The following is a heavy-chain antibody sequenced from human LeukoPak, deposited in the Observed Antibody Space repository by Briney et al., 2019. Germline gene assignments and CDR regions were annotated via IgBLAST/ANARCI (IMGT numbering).Heavy chain of an antibody. CDR1: GFAFSNYA. Sequence: PGGSLRLSCAASGFAFSNYAMTWVRRAPGKGLEWVSAITGSSSNTYYADSVKGRFTISRDNSKNMLYLEMNNLRAEDTAIYYCAKDRSSSTSCSNYWGRGTLVTVSS. CDR2: ITGSSSNT. D-gene: IGHD2-2*01. CDR3: AKDRSSSTSCSNY. J-gene: IGHJ4*02. V-gene: IGHV3-23*01.